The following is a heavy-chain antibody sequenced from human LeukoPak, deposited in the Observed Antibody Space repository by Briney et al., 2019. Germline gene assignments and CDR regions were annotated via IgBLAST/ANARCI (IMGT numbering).Heavy chain of an antibody. Sequence: GASVKVSCKAPGGTFSGYAISWVRQAPGQGLEWMGGIIPIFGTANYAQKFQGRVTITADESTSTAYMELSSLRSEDTAVYYCARDRFRSTYYYDSSGYLNWFDPWGQGTLVTVSS. J-gene: IGHJ5*02. V-gene: IGHV1-69*13. CDR1: GGTFSGYA. CDR2: IIPIFGTA. D-gene: IGHD3-22*01. CDR3: ARDRFRSTYYYDSSGYLNWFDP.